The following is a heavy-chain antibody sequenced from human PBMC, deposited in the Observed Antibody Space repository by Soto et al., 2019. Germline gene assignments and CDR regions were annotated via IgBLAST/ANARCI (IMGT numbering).Heavy chain of an antibody. CDR3: ARQGYCSGGSCPLQDFDY. D-gene: IGHD2-15*01. CDR2: IYYSGST. Sequence: QLQLQESGPGLVKPSETLSLTCTVSGGSISSSSYYWGWIRQPPGKGLGWIGSIYYSGSTYYNPSLKSRVTISVDTSKNQFSLKLSSVTAADTAVYYCARQGYCSGGSCPLQDFDYWGQGTLVTVSS. V-gene: IGHV4-39*01. CDR1: GGSISSSSYY. J-gene: IGHJ4*02.